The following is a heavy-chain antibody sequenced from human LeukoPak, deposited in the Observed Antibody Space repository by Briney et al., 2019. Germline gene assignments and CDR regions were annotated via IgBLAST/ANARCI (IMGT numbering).Heavy chain of an antibody. CDR3: ARTDFDWSLDY. D-gene: IGHD3-9*01. J-gene: IGHJ4*02. CDR1: GGSITSHY. V-gene: IGHV4-59*11. Sequence: SETLSLTCTVSGGSITSHYWSWIRQPPGKGLEWIGYIYYSGSTNYNPSLKSRVTISVDTSKNQFSLNLNSVTAADTAVYYCARTDFDWSLDYWGQGTPVTVSS. CDR2: IYYSGST.